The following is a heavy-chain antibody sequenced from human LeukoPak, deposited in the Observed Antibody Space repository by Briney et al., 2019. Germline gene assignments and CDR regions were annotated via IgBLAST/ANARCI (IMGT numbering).Heavy chain of an antibody. CDR2: IYYSGST. D-gene: IGHD6-13*01. Sequence: SETLSLTCTVSGGSLSSHYWSWIRQPPGKGLEWIGYIYYSGSTNYNPSLKSRVTISVDTSKNQFSLKLSSVTAADTAVYYCAREVAAAGSDAFDIWGQGTMVTVSS. CDR3: AREVAAAGSDAFDI. CDR1: GGSLSSHY. J-gene: IGHJ3*02. V-gene: IGHV4-59*11.